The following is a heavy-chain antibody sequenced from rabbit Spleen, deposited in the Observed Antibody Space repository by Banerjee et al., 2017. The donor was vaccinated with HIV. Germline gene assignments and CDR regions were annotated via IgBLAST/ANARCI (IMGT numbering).Heavy chain of an antibody. D-gene: IGHD1-1*01. CDR3: ARRDSGYDL. CDR1: GFSLSSDYY. V-gene: IGHV1S45*01. J-gene: IGHJ4*01. CDR2: IYGGDMHST. Sequence: QEQLEESGGDLVQPEGSLTLTCKASGFSLSSDYYICWVRQAPGKGLEWIACIYGGDMHSTAYASWAKGRFTISKTSATTVTLQMTSLTAADTATYFCARRDSGYDLWGPGTLVTVS.